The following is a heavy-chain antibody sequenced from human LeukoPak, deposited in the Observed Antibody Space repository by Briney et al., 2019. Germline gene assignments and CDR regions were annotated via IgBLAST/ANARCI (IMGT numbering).Heavy chain of an antibody. CDR3: AKDLRIVVVVAATTGPNYDY. CDR1: GFTFSSYA. D-gene: IGHD2-15*01. J-gene: IGHJ4*02. CDR2: ICGSGGST. Sequence: PGGSLRLSCAASGFTFSSYAMSSVRPAPGRGLEWVSAICGSGGSTYYADSVKGRFTISRDNSKNTLYLQMNSLRAEDTAVYYCAKDLRIVVVVAATTGPNYDYWGQGTLVTVSS. V-gene: IGHV3-23*01.